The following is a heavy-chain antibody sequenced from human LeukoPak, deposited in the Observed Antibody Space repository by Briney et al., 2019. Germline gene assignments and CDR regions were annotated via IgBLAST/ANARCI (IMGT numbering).Heavy chain of an antibody. Sequence: GGSLRLSCAASGFTFSSYAMSWVRQAPGKGLEWVSAISGSGGSTYYADSVKGRFTISRDNSKNTLYLEMNSLRAEDTAVYYRAKELSRYRPDIVVVVAATDYWGQGTLVTVSS. CDR3: AKELSRYRPDIVVVVAATDY. D-gene: IGHD2-15*01. V-gene: IGHV3-23*01. CDR2: ISGSGGST. CDR1: GFTFSSYA. J-gene: IGHJ4*02.